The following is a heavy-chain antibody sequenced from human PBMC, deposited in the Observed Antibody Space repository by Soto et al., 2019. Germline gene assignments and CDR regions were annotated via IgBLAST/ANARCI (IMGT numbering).Heavy chain of an antibody. CDR3: ARFYTAASGLLLDYYYMDV. CDR1: GGSISSYY. J-gene: IGHJ6*03. Sequence: ETLSLTCTVSGGSISSYYWSWIRQPPGKGLEWIGYIYYSGSTNYNPSLKSRVTISVDTSKNQFSLKLSSVTAADTAVYYCARFYTAASGLLLDYYYMDVWGKGTTVTVSS. V-gene: IGHV4-59*08. D-gene: IGHD1-26*01. CDR2: IYYSGST.